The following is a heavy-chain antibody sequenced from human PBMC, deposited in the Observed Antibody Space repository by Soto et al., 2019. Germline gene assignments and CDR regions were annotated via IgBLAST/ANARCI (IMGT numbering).Heavy chain of an antibody. Sequence: QVQLVESGGGVVQPGRSLRLSCAASGFIFNGYGLHWVRQAPGQGLEWVAMISYDGSNTYYAASVKGRFTISRDNSKNTMYLQMNSLRPEDTAVYYCAREGNGYKYYFDYWGQGTLVTVSS. CDR2: ISYDGSNT. V-gene: IGHV3-30*04. D-gene: IGHD5-12*01. CDR3: AREGNGYKYYFDY. CDR1: GFIFNGYG. J-gene: IGHJ4*02.